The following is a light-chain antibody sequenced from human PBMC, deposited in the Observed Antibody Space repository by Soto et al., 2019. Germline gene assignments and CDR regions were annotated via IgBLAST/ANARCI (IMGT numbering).Light chain of an antibody. CDR2: GAS. J-gene: IGKJ2*01. V-gene: IGKV3-15*01. CDR1: QSVSSN. CDR3: QQYNNWPPYT. Sequence: EIVMTQSPATLSVSPGERPTISCRASQSVSSNLAWYQQKPGQAPRLLIYGASTRATGIPARFSGSGSGTEFTLTISSLLSEDFAVYYCQQYNNWPPYTFGQGTKLEIK.